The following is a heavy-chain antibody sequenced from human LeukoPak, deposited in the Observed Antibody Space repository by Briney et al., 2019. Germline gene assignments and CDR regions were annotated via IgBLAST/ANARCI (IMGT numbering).Heavy chain of an antibody. Sequence: PGGSLRLSCTASGFTVSSNYMSWVRQAPGKGLEWVSIIYSGGSTYYADSVKGRFTISRDNPKNTLYLQVNNLRAEDTAVYYCAREPEILTGFDYWGQGALVTVSS. CDR1: GFTVSSNY. D-gene: IGHD3-9*01. J-gene: IGHJ4*02. V-gene: IGHV3-53*01. CDR2: IYSGGST. CDR3: AREPEILTGFDY.